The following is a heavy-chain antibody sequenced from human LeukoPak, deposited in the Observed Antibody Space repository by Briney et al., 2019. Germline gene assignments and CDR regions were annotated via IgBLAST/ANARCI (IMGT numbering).Heavy chain of an antibody. CDR3: ARLSWKSSSWYDWFDP. CDR1: GGSISSYY. CDR2: IYYSGST. V-gene: IGHV4-59*12. J-gene: IGHJ5*02. D-gene: IGHD6-13*01. Sequence: SETLSLTCTVSGGSISSYYWSWIRQPPGKGLEWIGYIYYSGSTNYNPSLKSRVTISVDTSKNQFSLKLSSVTAADTAVYYCARLSWKSSSWYDWFDPWGQGTLVTVSS.